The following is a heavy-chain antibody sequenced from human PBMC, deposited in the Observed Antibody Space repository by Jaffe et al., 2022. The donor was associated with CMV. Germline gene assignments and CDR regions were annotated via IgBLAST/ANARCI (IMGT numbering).Heavy chain of an antibody. V-gene: IGHV2-5*01. CDR1: GFSLSTSGVG. Sequence: QITLKESGPTLVKPTQTLTLTCTFSGFSLSTSGVGVGWIRQPPGKALEWLALIYWNDDKRYSPSLKSRLTITKDTSKNQVVLTMTNMDPVDTATYYCAHALIRASSWHQGHAFDIWGQGTMVTVSS. CDR2: IYWNDDK. D-gene: IGHD6-13*01. J-gene: IGHJ3*02. CDR3: AHALIRASSWHQGHAFDI.